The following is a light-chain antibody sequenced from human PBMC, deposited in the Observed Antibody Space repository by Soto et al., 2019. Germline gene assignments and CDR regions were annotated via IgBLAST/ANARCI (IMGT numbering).Light chain of an antibody. V-gene: IGLV1-40*01. CDR3: QCDDRCLSAHVV. CDR1: SSNIGVGYD. CDR2: GNF. Sequence: QSVLPQPPSVSGAPGPWVTIFFTGSSSNIGVGYDDPWYQQLAGTAPKVLIYGNFNRPSGVPDRFSGSKSCTAASLAITGLQAEDEADYYCQCDDRCLSAHVVVGGGTTLTVL. J-gene: IGLJ2*01.